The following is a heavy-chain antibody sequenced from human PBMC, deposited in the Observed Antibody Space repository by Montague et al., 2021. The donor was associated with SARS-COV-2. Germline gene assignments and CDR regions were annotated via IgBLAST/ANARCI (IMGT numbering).Heavy chain of an antibody. J-gene: IGHJ4*02. CDR1: GFTFSSYD. V-gene: IGHV3-48*03. Sequence: SLRLSCAASGFTFSSYDMNWVRQAPGKGLEWVSYISSSGSTIYYADSVKGRFTISRDTAKNSLYLQMNSLRAEDTAVYYCARDGPDYYDSSGYYRPLDYWGQGTLVTVSS. CDR3: ARDGPDYYDSSGYYRPLDY. D-gene: IGHD3-22*01. CDR2: ISSSGSTI.